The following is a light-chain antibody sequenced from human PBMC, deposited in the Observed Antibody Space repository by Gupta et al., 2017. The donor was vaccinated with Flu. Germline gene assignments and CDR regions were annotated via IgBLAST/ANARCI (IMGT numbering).Light chain of an antibody. CDR2: DDD. J-gene: IGLJ3*02. Sequence: GETATVPCVGSNNANKDVHWYQQRPGQAPVLVVYDDDDRPSGIPERFSGSKSGNTATLTISRVEAGDEADYYCQVWDTNSDRWVFGGGTKVTVL. CDR3: QVWDTNSDRWV. CDR1: NNANKD. V-gene: IGLV3-21*02.